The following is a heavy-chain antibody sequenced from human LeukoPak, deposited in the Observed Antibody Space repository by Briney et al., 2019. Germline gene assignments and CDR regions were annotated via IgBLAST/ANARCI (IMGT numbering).Heavy chain of an antibody. D-gene: IGHD6-13*01. CDR1: GGTFSSYA. CDR3: ASHGSPKLIATSGHPPLGWFDP. Sequence: GSSVKVSCKASGGTFSSYAISWVRQAPGQGLDWMGGIIPISGTPNYAQKFQGRVTITTDESTSTAYMELSSLRSEDTAVYYCASHGSPKLIATSGHPPLGWFDPWGQGTLVTVSS. V-gene: IGHV1-69*05. J-gene: IGHJ5*02. CDR2: IIPISGTP.